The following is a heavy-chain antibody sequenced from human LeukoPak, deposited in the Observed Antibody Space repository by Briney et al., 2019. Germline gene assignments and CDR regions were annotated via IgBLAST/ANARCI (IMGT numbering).Heavy chain of an antibody. V-gene: IGHV3-21*01. CDR3: ARVSAAGLGAYYYYYMDV. Sequence: GGSLRLSCAASGFTFSSYSMNWVRQAPGKGLEWVSSITSSSSYIYYVDSVKGRFTISRDNSKNTLYLQMNSLRAEDTAVYYCARVSAAGLGAYYYYYMDVWGKGTTVTVSS. CDR1: GFTFSSYS. CDR2: ITSSSSYI. J-gene: IGHJ6*03. D-gene: IGHD6-19*01.